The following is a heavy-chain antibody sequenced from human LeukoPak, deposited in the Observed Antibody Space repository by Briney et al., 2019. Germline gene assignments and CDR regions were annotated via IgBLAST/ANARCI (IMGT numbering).Heavy chain of an antibody. CDR1: GFNFSSYS. CDR2: ISSSSSYI. J-gene: IGHJ5*02. CDR3: ARDSNWSGYRS. Sequence: GGSLRLSCAASGFNFSSYSMNWVRQAPGKGLEWVSSISSSSSYIYYADSVKGRFTISRDNAKNSLYLQMNSLRAEDTAVYYCARDSNWSGYRSWGQGTLVTVSS. V-gene: IGHV3-21*01. D-gene: IGHD3-3*01.